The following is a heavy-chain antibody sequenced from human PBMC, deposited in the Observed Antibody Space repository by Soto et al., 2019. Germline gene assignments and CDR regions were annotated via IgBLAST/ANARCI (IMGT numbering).Heavy chain of an antibody. D-gene: IGHD3-22*01. CDR2: ISINGGST. CDR3: VKGEYYYDGSAYYPFDY. J-gene: IGHJ4*02. Sequence: EVQLVESGGGLVQPGGSLGLSCSASGFTFSIYAMHWVRQAPGKGLEYVSSISINGGSTHYADSVKGRFTISRDNSKNTVYLQMSSLRAEDTAVYYCVKGEYYYDGSAYYPFDYWGQGTLVTVSS. CDR1: GFTFSIYA. V-gene: IGHV3-64D*06.